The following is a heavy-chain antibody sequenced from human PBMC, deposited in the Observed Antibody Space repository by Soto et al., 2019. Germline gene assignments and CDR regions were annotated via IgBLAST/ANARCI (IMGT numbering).Heavy chain of an antibody. Sequence: EVQLVESGGGLVQPGESLRLSCAASGFTFSYYWMHWVRQAPGKGLVWVSRIHSDGSSTTYADSVKGRFGISRDNDRKTVCLQMTSLSAEDTAVYSCARGDRGAFDLWGQGTVLTVSS. J-gene: IGHJ3*01. CDR1: GFTFSYYW. CDR2: IHSDGSST. CDR3: ARGDRGAFDL. D-gene: IGHD1-26*01. V-gene: IGHV3-74*01.